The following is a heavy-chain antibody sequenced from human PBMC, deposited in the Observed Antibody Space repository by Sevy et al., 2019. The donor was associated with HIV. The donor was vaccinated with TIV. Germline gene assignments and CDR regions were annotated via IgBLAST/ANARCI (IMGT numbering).Heavy chain of an antibody. J-gene: IGHJ4*02. D-gene: IGHD3-22*01. CDR3: AGEEAAIHYYASSGDCTGNDY. V-gene: IGHV3-7*03. CDR1: GFTFSSYW. Sequence: GGSLRLSCAASGFTFSSYWMSWVRQAPGKGLEWVANINQDGSEKYYVDSVKGRFTISRDNAKNSLYLQMNSLRAEDLAMYYGAGEEAAIHYYASSGDCTGNDYWGQGTLVTVSS. CDR2: INQDGSEK.